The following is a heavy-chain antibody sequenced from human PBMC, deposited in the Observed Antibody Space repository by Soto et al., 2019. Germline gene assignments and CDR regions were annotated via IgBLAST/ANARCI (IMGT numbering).Heavy chain of an antibody. V-gene: IGHV1-69*06. CDR1: GGSFSSYA. CDR3: ARLTTGLAARSTVSYYYYGMDV. CDR2: IIPIFGTA. J-gene: IGHJ6*02. Sequence: GALVKVSCKASGGSFSSYAISWVRQAPGQGLEWMGGIIPIFGTANYAQKFQGRVTITADKSTSTAYMELSSLRYEDAAVYYCARLTTGLAARSTVSYYYYGMDVWGQGTTVTVSS. D-gene: IGHD6-6*01.